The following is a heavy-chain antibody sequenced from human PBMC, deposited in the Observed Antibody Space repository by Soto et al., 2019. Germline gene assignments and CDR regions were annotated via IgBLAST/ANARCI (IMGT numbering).Heavy chain of an antibody. CDR1: GYTFTSYG. J-gene: IGHJ3*02. Sequence: QVQLVQSGAEVKTPGASVKVSCKASGYTFTSYGISWVRQAPGQGLEGMGWISAYNGNTNYAQKHQGRVTMTTDTSTSTAYTELRSLRSDDKAVYYCARDLSVTPYDAFDIWGQGTMVTVSS. V-gene: IGHV1-18*01. D-gene: IGHD4-17*01. CDR3: ARDLSVTPYDAFDI. CDR2: ISAYNGNT.